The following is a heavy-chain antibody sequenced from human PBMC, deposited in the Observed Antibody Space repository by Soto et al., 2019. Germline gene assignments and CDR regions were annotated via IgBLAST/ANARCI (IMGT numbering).Heavy chain of an antibody. CDR2: IYYSGRT. CDR1: GGSVRSSSYY. D-gene: IGHD6-13*01. Sequence: QLRLQESGPGLVKSSETLSLTCTVSGGSVRSSSYYWGWIRQPPGKGLEWIASIYYSGRTHNNPALKSRVTMSIDTYTNQFSLKMSSVTAADTAVYYCARHEGGAAADRPLDYCGQGTLVTVSS. V-gene: IGHV4-39*01. CDR3: ARHEGGAAADRPLDY. J-gene: IGHJ4*02.